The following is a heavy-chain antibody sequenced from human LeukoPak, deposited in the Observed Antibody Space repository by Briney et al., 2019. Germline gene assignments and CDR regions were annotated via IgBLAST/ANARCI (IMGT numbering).Heavy chain of an antibody. D-gene: IGHD3-16*01. CDR2: INHSGST. Sequence: SETLSLTCAVYGGSFSGYYWSWIRQPPGKGLEWIGEINHSGSTNYNPSLKSRVTISVDTSKNQFSLKLSSVTAADTAVYYCARHVGRVGYYYYMDVWGKGTTVTVSS. V-gene: IGHV4-34*01. CDR3: ARHVGRVGYYYYMDV. CDR1: GGSFSGYY. J-gene: IGHJ6*03.